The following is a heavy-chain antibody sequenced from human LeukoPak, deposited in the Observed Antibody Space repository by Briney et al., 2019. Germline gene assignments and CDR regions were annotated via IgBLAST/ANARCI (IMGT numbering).Heavy chain of an antibody. CDR1: GFTFSSYA. V-gene: IGHV4-30-2*03. D-gene: IGHD3-16*01. CDR2: IYFTGTT. Sequence: LRLSCAASGFTFSSYAMSWVRQPPGKGLEWIGSIYFTGTTYHNPSLKSRVTMSVDTSKNQFSLNLTSVIAADTALYYCARRPLRLGMDVWGQGTTVTVSS. CDR3: ARRPLRLGMDV. J-gene: IGHJ6*02.